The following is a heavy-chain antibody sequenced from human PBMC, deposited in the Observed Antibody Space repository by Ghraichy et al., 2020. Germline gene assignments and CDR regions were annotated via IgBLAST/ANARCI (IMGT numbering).Heavy chain of an antibody. D-gene: IGHD5-12*01. CDR2: ISSSSSYI. V-gene: IGHV3-21*01. CDR3: ARGGGLRLPNWFDP. Sequence: GGSLRLSCAASGFTFSSYSMNWVRQAPGKGLEWVSSISSSSSYIYYADSVKGRFTISRDNDKNSLYLQMNSLRAEDTAVYYCARGGGLRLPNWFDPWGQGTLVTVSS. J-gene: IGHJ5*02. CDR1: GFTFSSYS.